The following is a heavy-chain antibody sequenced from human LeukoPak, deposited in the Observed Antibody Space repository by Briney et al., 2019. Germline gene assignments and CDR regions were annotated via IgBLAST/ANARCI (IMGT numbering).Heavy chain of an antibody. CDR1: GYTFINFG. Sequence: GASVTVSCKISGYTFINFGINWVRQAPGQGLEWMGWISGNNDNPNYGQKFQGRFTVTTDSSTSTAYMELRNLRFDDTAVYYCARDGTSTDDYWGQGTLVTVSS. J-gene: IGHJ4*02. CDR2: ISGNNDNP. D-gene: IGHD2-2*01. V-gene: IGHV1-18*01. CDR3: ARDGTSTDDY.